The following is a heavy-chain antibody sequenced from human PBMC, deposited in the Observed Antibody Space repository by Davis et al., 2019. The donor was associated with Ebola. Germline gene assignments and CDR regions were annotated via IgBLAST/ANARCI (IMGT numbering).Heavy chain of an antibody. V-gene: IGHV3-21*01. CDR2: ISSSSSYI. Sequence: GESLKISCAASGFTFSSYSMNWVRQAPGKGLEWVSSISSSSSYIYYADSVKGRFTISRDNAKNSLYLQMNSLRAEETAVYYCARGNYYDSSGKGTGYDYWGQGTLVTVSS. J-gene: IGHJ4*02. CDR3: ARGNYYDSSGKGTGYDY. CDR1: GFTFSSYS. D-gene: IGHD3-22*01.